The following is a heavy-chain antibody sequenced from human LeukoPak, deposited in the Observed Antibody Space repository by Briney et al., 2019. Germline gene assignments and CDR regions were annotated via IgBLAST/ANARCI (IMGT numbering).Heavy chain of an antibody. CDR3: AREDANPEAFDI. CDR2: IIPIFGTA. V-gene: IGHV1-69*05. J-gene: IGHJ3*02. Sequence: SVKVSCEASGGTFSSYAISWVRQAPGQGLEWMGGIIPIFGTANYAQKFQGRVTITTDESTSTAYMELSSLRSEDTAVYYCAREDANPEAFDIWGQGTMVTVSS. CDR1: GGTFSSYA.